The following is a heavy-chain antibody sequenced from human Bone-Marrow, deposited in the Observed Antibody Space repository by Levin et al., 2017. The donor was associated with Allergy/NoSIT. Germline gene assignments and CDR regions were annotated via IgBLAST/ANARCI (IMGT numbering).Heavy chain of an antibody. J-gene: IGHJ4*02. Sequence: GESLKISCAASGFTFSRHWMSWVRQVPGKGLEWVANIKEDGGLEYYVDSVRGRFTISRDNAKNSLYLQMNSLGAEDTAIYYCTRNPLTFQGLLGLDYWGQGTLVTVSS. CDR3: TRNPLTFQGLLGLDY. CDR2: IKEDGGLE. D-gene: IGHD3/OR15-3a*01. CDR1: GFTFSRHW. V-gene: IGHV3-7*01.